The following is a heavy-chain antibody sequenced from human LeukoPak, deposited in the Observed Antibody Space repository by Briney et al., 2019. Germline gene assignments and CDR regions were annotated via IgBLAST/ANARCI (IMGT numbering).Heavy chain of an antibody. D-gene: IGHD2-2*01. CDR1: GYSFISYD. Sequence: ASVKVSCKASGYSFISYDINWVRQATGQGLEWMGWINPNSGGTNYAQKFQGRVTMTRDTSISTAYMELSRLRSDDTAVYYCARNARTGAYCSSTSCYDWFDPWGQGTLVTVSS. CDR2: INPNSGGT. CDR3: ARNARTGAYCSSTSCYDWFDP. V-gene: IGHV1-2*02. J-gene: IGHJ5*02.